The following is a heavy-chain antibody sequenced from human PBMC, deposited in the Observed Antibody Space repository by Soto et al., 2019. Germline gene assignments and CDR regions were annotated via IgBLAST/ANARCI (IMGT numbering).Heavy chain of an antibody. CDR2: ISWNSGSI. Sequence: GGSLRLSCAASGFTFDDYAMHWVRQAPGKGLEWVSGISWNSGSIGYADSVKGRFTISRDNAKNSLYLQMNSLRAEDTALYYCAKDFVASGWNPDHDVFDIWGQGTMVTVSS. J-gene: IGHJ3*02. CDR3: AKDFVASGWNPDHDVFDI. D-gene: IGHD6-19*01. V-gene: IGHV3-9*01. CDR1: GFTFDDYA.